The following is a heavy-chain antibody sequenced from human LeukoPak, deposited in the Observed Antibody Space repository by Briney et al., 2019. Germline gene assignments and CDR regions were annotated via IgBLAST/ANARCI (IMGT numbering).Heavy chain of an antibody. CDR2: IIPTFGTA. Sequence: GASVKVSCKASGGTFSSYAISWVRQAPGQGLEWMGGIIPTFGTANYAQKFQGRVTITADESTSTAYMELSSLRSEDTAVYYCARGPIDYYDSSGYPFDPWGQGTLVTVSS. CDR1: GGTFSSYA. D-gene: IGHD3-22*01. CDR3: ARGPIDYYDSSGYPFDP. J-gene: IGHJ5*02. V-gene: IGHV1-69*13.